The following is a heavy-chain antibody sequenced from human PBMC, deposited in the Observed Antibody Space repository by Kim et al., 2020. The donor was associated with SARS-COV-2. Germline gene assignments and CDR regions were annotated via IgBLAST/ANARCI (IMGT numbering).Heavy chain of an antibody. Sequence: SETLSLTCTVSGGPISSSSYYWGWIRQPPGKGLEWIGSIHYSGSTYYNQSLKSRVTISVDTSKNQLSLKLSSVTAADTAVYYCARGRQRGARLHYYYGMDAWGQGTTVTVSS. CDR1: GGPISSSSYY. CDR2: IHYSGST. CDR3: ARGRQRGARLHYYYGMDA. V-gene: IGHV4-39*01. D-gene: IGHD3-10*01. J-gene: IGHJ6*02.